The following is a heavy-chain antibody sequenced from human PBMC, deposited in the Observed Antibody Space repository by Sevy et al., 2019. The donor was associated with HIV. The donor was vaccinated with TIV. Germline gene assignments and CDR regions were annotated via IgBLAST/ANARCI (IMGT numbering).Heavy chain of an antibody. CDR3: ARHPYYDSSSYVDY. J-gene: IGHJ4*02. V-gene: IGHV3-48*02. CDR2: ISSSSSTI. Sequence: GGSLRLSCAASGFSFSGYSMNWVRQAPGKGLEWVSYISSSSSTIYYADSVKGRFTISRDNAKNSLYLQMNSLRDEDTAVYYCARHPYYDSSSYVDYWGQGTLVTVSS. CDR1: GFSFSGYS. D-gene: IGHD3-22*01.